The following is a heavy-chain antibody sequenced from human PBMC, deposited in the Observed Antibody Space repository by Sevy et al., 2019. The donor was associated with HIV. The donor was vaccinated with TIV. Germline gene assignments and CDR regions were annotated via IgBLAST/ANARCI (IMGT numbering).Heavy chain of an antibody. D-gene: IGHD1-1*01. V-gene: IGHV4-59*13. CDR2: FYYSGTT. Sequence: SETLSLTCTVSGGSISSYFWTWIRLPPVKGLEWMGHFYYSGTTDYNPSLKSRVTISADTSKNQFSLQLRSVTAADTAVYYCARDDFSNPRATVYWGQGILVTVSS. CDR3: ARDDFSNPRATVY. CDR1: GGSISSYF. J-gene: IGHJ4*02.